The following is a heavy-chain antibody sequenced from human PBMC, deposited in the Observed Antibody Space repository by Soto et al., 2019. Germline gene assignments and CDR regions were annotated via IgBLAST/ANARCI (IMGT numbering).Heavy chain of an antibody. CDR3: ARDMSSIVGASPYRVSFDY. CDR2: IIPIFGTA. CDR1: GGTFSSYA. D-gene: IGHD1-26*01. J-gene: IGHJ4*02. Sequence: SVKVSCKASGGTFSSYAISWVRQAPGQGLEWMGGIIPIFGTANYAQKFQGRVTITADESTSTAYMELSSLRSEDTAVYYCARDMSSIVGASPYRVSFDYWGQGTLVTVSS. V-gene: IGHV1-69*13.